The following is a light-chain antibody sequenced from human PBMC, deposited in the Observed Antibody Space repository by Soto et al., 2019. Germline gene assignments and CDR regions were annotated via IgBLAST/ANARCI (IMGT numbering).Light chain of an antibody. J-gene: IGLJ1*01. CDR1: SSDVGSYNL. V-gene: IGLV2-23*01. Sequence: QSVLAQPASVSGSPGQSLTISCTGTSSDVGSYNLVSWYQQHPGKAPKLMIYEGSKRPSGVSIRFSGSKSGNTASLTISGLQAEDEADYYCCSYAGSSTYVFGTGTKVTVL. CDR3: CSYAGSSTYV. CDR2: EGS.